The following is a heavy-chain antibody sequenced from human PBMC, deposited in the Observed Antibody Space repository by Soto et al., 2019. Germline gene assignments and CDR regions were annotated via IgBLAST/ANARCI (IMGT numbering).Heavy chain of an antibody. V-gene: IGHV3-21*06. CDR2: IHRASTYI. J-gene: IGHJ4*02. CDR3: ARRTVTTYHFFDY. D-gene: IGHD4-17*01. Sequence: GGSLRLSCATSGFTFSSFDMDWVRQAPGKGLEWVSSIHRASTYIYYADSARGRFTISRDNAKSSLYLQMNSLTVEDTAVYYCARRTVTTYHFFDYWGRGALVTVSS. CDR1: GFTFSSFD.